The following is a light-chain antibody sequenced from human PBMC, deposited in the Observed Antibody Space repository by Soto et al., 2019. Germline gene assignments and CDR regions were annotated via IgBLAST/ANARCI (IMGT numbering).Light chain of an antibody. CDR3: QSYGSSPYVV. CDR2: GNS. V-gene: IGLV1-40*01. CDR1: SSNIGAGYD. J-gene: IGLJ2*01. Sequence: QSVLTQPPSVSGAPGQRVTISCTGSSSNIGAGYDVHWYQQLPGTAPKLLIYGNSNRPSVVPDRFSGSKSGSSSSLAITGLQAEDEADYYCQSYGSSPYVVFGGGTKLTVL.